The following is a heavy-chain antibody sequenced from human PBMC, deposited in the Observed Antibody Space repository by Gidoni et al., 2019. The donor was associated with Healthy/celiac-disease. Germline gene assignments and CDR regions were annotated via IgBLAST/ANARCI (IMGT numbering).Heavy chain of an antibody. J-gene: IGHJ1*01. V-gene: IGHV4-59*08. CDR2: IYYSGST. CDR1: GCSISSYY. Sequence: QVQLQESGPGLVKPSATLSLTCTVSGCSISSYYWSWIRQPPGKGLEWIGYIYYSGSTNYNPSLKSRVTISVDTSKNQFSLKLSSVTAADTAVYYCARHEGFAQHWGQGTLVTVSS. CDR3: ARHEGFAQH. D-gene: IGHD3-3*01.